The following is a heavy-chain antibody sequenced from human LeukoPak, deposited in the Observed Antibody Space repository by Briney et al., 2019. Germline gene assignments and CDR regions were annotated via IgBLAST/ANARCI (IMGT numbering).Heavy chain of an antibody. CDR1: GFTFSSYA. CDR3: ARGSSFDC. J-gene: IGHJ4*02. V-gene: IGHV3-30*04. CDR2: ISYDGSNK. Sequence: PGGSLRLSCAASGFTFSSYAMHWVRQAPGKGLEWVAVISYDGSNKYYADSVKGRFTISRDNSKNTLYLQMNSLRAEDTAVYYCARGSSFDCWGQGTLVTVSS.